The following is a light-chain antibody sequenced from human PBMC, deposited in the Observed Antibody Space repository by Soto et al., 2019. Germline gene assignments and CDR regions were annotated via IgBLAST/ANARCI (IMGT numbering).Light chain of an antibody. CDR3: SSYAGSNNLL. CDR2: EVN. CDR1: NSDIGNYNF. V-gene: IGLV2-8*02. Sequence: QSALTQPPSASRSPGQSVAISCTGTNSDIGNYNFVSWYQQHPGKAPKLMIYEVNKRPSGVPDRFSSSKSGNTASLTVSGLQPEDEADYYCSSYAGSNNLLFGGGTKVTVL. J-gene: IGLJ2*01.